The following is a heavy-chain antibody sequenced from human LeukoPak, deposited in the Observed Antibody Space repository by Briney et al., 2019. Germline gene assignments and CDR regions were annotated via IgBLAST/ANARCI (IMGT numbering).Heavy chain of an antibody. D-gene: IGHD1-20*01. J-gene: IGHJ4*02. CDR2: ISAYNGNT. V-gene: IGHV1-18*01. Sequence: ASVKVSCKASGYTFTSYDINWVRQATGQGLEWMGWISAYNGNTNYAQKLQGRVTMTTDTSTSTAYMELRSLRSDDTAVYYCARGNWNDDNFDYWGQGTLVTVSS. CDR3: ARGNWNDDNFDY. CDR1: GYTFTSYD.